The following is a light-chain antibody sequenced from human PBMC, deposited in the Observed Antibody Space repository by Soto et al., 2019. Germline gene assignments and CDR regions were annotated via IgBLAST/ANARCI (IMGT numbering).Light chain of an antibody. V-gene: IGKV3-15*01. J-gene: IGKJ4*01. CDR3: QQYNNWPPLT. CDR1: QSVSSN. CDR2: GAS. Sequence: EIVMTQSPATLSVSPRERATLSSRASQSVSSNLAGYQQKPGQAPRLLIYGASTRIAGFPARFSGSGSGTEFTLTISSLQSEDVAVYYCQQYNNWPPLTFGGGTKVEIK.